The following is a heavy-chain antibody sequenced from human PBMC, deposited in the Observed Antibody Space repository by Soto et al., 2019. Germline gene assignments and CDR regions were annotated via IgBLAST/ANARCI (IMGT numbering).Heavy chain of an antibody. CDR2: IDPSDSQT. J-gene: IGHJ4*02. CDR3: ARQIYDSDTGPNFQYYFDS. Sequence: PGESLKISCKGSGYSFAGYWITWVRQKPGKGLEWMGRIDPSDSQTYYSTSFRDHVTISVTKSITTVFLQWSSLRASDTAMYYCARQIYDSDTGPNFQYYFDSWGQGTPVTVSS. D-gene: IGHD3-22*01. V-gene: IGHV5-10-1*01. CDR1: GYSFAGYW.